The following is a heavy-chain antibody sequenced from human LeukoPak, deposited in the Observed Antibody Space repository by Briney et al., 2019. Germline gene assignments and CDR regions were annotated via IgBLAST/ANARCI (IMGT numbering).Heavy chain of an antibody. J-gene: IGHJ6*03. Sequence: ASVKVSLKASGYSFSGSYTHWVRQAPEQRVEWMGWINPNSGGTNYAQKFQGRVTMTRDTSISTAYMELSRLRSDDTAVYYCVSASVVGIMDVWGKGTTVTVSS. CDR1: GYSFSGSY. V-gene: IGHV1-2*02. CDR3: VSASVVGIMDV. CDR2: INPNSGGT. D-gene: IGHD2-2*01.